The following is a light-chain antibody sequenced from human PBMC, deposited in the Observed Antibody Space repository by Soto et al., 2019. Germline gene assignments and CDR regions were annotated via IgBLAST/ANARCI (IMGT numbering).Light chain of an antibody. Sequence: DIQMTQSPSSLSASVGDRVTITCRASQSISSYLNWYQQKPGKAPKLLIYAASSLQSGVPSRFSGSGSSTDFTLTISMLQPENFATYYCQQSYSTPQTFGQGTKVEIK. CDR3: QQSYSTPQT. CDR1: QSISSY. CDR2: AAS. J-gene: IGKJ1*01. V-gene: IGKV1-39*01.